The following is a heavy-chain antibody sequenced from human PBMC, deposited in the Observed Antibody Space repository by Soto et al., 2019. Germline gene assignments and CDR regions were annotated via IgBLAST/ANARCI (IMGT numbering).Heavy chain of an antibody. CDR3: ARGRYCLNGRCFPNWLDS. J-gene: IGHJ5*01. D-gene: IGHD2-15*01. CDR1: GDSISTVDYF. CDR2: IYKSATT. Sequence: SETLSLTCSVSGDSISTVDYFWAWIRQPPGQALEYIGYIYKSATTYYNPSFESRVAISLDTSKSQFSLNVTSVTAADTAVYFCARGRYCLNGRCFPNWLDSWGQGTLVTVSS. V-gene: IGHV4-30-4*01.